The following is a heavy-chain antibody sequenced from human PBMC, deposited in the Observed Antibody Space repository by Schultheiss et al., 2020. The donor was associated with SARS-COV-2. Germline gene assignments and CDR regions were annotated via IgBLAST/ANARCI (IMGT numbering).Heavy chain of an antibody. J-gene: IGHJ6*02. CDR1: GYTFTSYG. Sequence: ASVKVSCKAFGYTFTSYGISWVRQAPGQGLEWMGWISAYNGNTNYAQKLQGRVTMTTDTSTSTAYMELRSLRSDDTAVYYCARTRSGVGYDFWSGYFASSYYYYGMDVWGQGTTVTVSS. CDR3: ARTRSGVGYDFWSGYFASSYYYYGMDV. D-gene: IGHD3-3*01. V-gene: IGHV1-18*01. CDR2: ISAYNGNT.